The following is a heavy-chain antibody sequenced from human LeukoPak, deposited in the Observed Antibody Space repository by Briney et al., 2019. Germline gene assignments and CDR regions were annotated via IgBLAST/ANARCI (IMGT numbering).Heavy chain of an antibody. D-gene: IGHD1-26*01. V-gene: IGHV1-69*13. J-gene: IGHJ4*02. CDR2: IIPIFGTA. CDR1: GGTFSSYA. CDR3: ARTNLIVGASYFDY. Sequence: GASVKVSCKASGGTFSSYAISWVRQAPGQGLEWMGGIIPIFGTANYAQKFQGRVTITADESTSTAYMELSSLRSEDTAVYYCARTNLIVGASYFDYWGQGTLVTVSS.